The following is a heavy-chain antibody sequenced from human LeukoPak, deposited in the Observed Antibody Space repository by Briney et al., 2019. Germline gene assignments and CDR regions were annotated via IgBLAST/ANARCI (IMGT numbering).Heavy chain of an antibody. CDR3: ARVYSRALYN. D-gene: IGHD2-15*01. V-gene: IGHV3-7*01. CDR2: ITQDGSEK. J-gene: IGHJ4*02. Sequence: GGSLRLSCAASGFTFSTYWTTWVRQAPGKGLEWVADITQDGSEKYYVDSVKGRFTISRDNAKNSLYLQMNSLKVEDTAVYYCARVYSRALYNWGQGTLVTVSS. CDR1: GFTFSTYW.